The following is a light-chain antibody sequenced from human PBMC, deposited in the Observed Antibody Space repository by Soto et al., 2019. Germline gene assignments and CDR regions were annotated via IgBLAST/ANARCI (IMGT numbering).Light chain of an antibody. J-gene: IGKJ1*01. CDR1: QSVSSN. CDR3: QQYNNWRTWT. V-gene: IGKV3-15*01. CDR2: GAS. Sequence: EIVMTQCPATLSESPGERATLSCRASQSVSSNLAWYQQKPGQAPRLLIYGASTRATGIPARFSGSGSGTEFTLTISSLQSEDFAVYYCQQYNNWRTWTFGQGTKVDIK.